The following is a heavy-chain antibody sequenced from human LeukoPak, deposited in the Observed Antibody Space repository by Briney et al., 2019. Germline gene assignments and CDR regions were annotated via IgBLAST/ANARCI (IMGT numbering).Heavy chain of an antibody. V-gene: IGHV1-2*02. CDR1: VYTFTGYY. D-gene: IGHD3-10*01. J-gene: IGHJ6*02. Sequence: GASVKVSCKASVYTFTGYYMHWVRQAPGQGLEWMGWINPNSGGTNYAQKFQGRVTTTRDKSISTAYMELSRLRSDDTAVYYCASLYGSGSQIYYYYGMDVWGQGTTVTVSS. CDR2: INPNSGGT. CDR3: ASLYGSGSQIYYYYGMDV.